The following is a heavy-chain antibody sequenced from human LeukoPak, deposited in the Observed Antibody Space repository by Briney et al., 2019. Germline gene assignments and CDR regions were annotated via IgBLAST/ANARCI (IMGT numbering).Heavy chain of an antibody. CDR3: ARVSDDEHGGNSGAIYFES. J-gene: IGHJ4*02. V-gene: IGHV4-38-2*02. CDR1: GYSIMSTFY. D-gene: IGHD4-23*01. CDR2: VYHSGST. Sequence: SETLSLTCSVSGYSIMSTFYWGWIRQSPGKGLEWIANVYHSGSTYSNPSLRSRVTISVGNSKNHFALKLISVTAADTAVYYCARVSDDEHGGNSGAIYFESWGQGTVVTVSS.